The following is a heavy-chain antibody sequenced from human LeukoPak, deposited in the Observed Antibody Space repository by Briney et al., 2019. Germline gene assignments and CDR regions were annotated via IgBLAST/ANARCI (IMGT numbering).Heavy chain of an antibody. V-gene: IGHV3-9*01. D-gene: IGHD6-13*01. CDR2: ISWNSGSM. J-gene: IGHJ4*02. CDR3: AKDGAAAGKGLIYYFDY. CDR1: GFTFDDYA. Sequence: GGSLRLSCAASGFTFDDYAMHWVRRAPGKGLEWVSGISWNSGSMDYADSVKGRFTISRDNSKNTLYLQMNSLRAEDTAVYYCAKDGAAAGKGLIYYFDYWGQGTLVTVSS.